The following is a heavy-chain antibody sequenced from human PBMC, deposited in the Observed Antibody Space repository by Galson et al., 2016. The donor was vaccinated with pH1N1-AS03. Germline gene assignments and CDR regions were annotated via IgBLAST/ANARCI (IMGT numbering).Heavy chain of an antibody. CDR2: IRYDESIK. CDR1: GFVFSISA. CDR3: VKGGGYSHGFLEYYFDS. J-gene: IGHJ4*02. D-gene: IGHD3-3*01. Sequence: LRLSCAASGFVFSISAIHWVRQSPGKGLEWVAFIRYDESIKNYGDSVKGRFTISRDNSKNTVDLEMNSLRPEDSAVYYCVKGGGYSHGFLEYYFDSWGQGSLVTVSS. V-gene: IGHV3-30*02.